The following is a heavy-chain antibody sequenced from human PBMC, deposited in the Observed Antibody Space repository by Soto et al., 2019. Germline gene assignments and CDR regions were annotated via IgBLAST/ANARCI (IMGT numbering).Heavy chain of an antibody. D-gene: IGHD3-3*01. Sequence: QVQLVQSGPEVKKPGSSVKVSCKASGGTFSDSVTSWVRQAPGQGLEWMGGIVPIFGKANLAEKFQDRVTITADESTSTAYMELSSLRSGDSAVYYCARGRDGGNYYFDYWGQGTLVTVSS. CDR3: ARGRDGGNYYFDY. V-gene: IGHV1-69*01. J-gene: IGHJ4*02. CDR1: GGTFSDSV. CDR2: IVPIFGKA.